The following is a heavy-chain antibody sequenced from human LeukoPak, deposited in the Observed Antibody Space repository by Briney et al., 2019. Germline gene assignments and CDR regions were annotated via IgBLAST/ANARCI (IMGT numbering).Heavy chain of an antibody. CDR2: IQFDGSEE. Sequence: GGSLRLSCAASGFIFSTYGMHWVRQAPGKGLEWVAFIQFDGSEEFYADSVKGRFTISRDNSKNTLYLQMNSLRAEDTSVYYCARVRTYYDFWSGYSNWFDPWGQGTLVTVSS. D-gene: IGHD3-3*01. CDR1: GFIFSTYG. J-gene: IGHJ5*02. V-gene: IGHV3-30*02. CDR3: ARVRTYYDFWSGYSNWFDP.